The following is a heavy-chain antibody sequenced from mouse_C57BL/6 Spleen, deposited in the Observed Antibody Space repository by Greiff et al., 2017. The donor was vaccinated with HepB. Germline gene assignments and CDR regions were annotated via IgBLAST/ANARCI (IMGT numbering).Heavy chain of an antibody. V-gene: IGHV1-19*01. CDR3: ARSWDYAMDY. Sequence: EVQLQQSGPVLVKPGASVKMSCKASGYTFTDYYMNWVEQSHGKSLEWIGVINPYNGGTSYNQKFKGKATLTVDKSSSTAYMELNSLTSEDSAVYYCARSWDYAMDYWGQGTSVTVSS. J-gene: IGHJ4*01. CDR1: GYTFTDYY. CDR2: INPYNGGT.